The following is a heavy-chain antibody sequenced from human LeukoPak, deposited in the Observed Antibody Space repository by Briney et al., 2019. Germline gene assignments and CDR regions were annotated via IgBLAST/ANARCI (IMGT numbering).Heavy chain of an antibody. J-gene: IGHJ6*02. CDR3: AKAHHTLRLLEWLLSLCMDV. Sequence: GGSLRLSCAASGFTFSSYAMSWVRQAPGKGLEWVSAISGSGGSTYYADSVKGRFTISRDNSKNTLYLQMDSLRAEDTAVYYCAKAHHTLRLLEWLLSLCMDVWGQGTTVAVSS. D-gene: IGHD3-3*01. CDR2: ISGSGGST. V-gene: IGHV3-23*01. CDR1: GFTFSSYA.